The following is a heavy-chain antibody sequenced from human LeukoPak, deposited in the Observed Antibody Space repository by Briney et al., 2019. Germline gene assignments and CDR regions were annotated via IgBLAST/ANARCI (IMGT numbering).Heavy chain of an antibody. CDR1: GYTFTGYY. CDR3: ANRMFDY. Sequence: ASVKVSCXASGYTFTGYYMHWVRQAPGQGLEWMGWINPNSGGTNYAQKFQGRVTVTRDTSISTAYMELSSLRSDDTAVYYCANRMFDYWGQGTLVTVSS. D-gene: IGHD2-15*01. V-gene: IGHV1-2*02. CDR2: INPNSGGT. J-gene: IGHJ4*02.